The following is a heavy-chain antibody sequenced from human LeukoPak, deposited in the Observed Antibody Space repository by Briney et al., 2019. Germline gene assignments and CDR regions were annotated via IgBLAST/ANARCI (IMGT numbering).Heavy chain of an antibody. CDR3: AKPSSGYYSPYDY. V-gene: IGHV3-23*01. CDR2: ISADGGST. Sequence: HAGGSLRLSCVASGFTFSSHAMSWVRQAPGKGLEWVSVISADGGSTYYADSVKGRFTISRDSSKNTLYLQMNSLRAEDTAIYYCAKPSSGYYSPYDYWGQGTLVTVSS. J-gene: IGHJ4*02. CDR1: GFTFSSHA. D-gene: IGHD3-22*01.